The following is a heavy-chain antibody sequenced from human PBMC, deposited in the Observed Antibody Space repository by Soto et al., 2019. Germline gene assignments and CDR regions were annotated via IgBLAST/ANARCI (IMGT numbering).Heavy chain of an antibody. CDR2: IYYSGST. CDR3: ARVRDYYDASGYYHRYYFDY. CDR1: GGSISSGYH. J-gene: IGHJ4*02. D-gene: IGHD3-22*01. Sequence: PSETLSLTCSVSGGSISSGYHWSWLRQRPGKGLEWLGSIYYSGSTYYNPSLKSRLSMSVTTSTGQFSLRLGSVTAADTAVYYCARVRDYYDASGYYHRYYFDYWGQGTLVTVSS. V-gene: IGHV4-31*03.